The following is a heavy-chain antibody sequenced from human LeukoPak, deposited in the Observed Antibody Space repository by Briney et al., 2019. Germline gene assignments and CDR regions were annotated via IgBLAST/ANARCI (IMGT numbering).Heavy chain of an antibody. CDR3: TRDPYYYDSSAYYAQYFDY. CDR1: GFTFGDYV. J-gene: IGHJ4*02. CDR2: IRSKAYGGTT. V-gene: IGHV3-49*04. D-gene: IGHD3-22*01. Sequence: PGGSLRLSCTASGFTFGDYVMSWVRQAPGKGLEWVGFIRSKAYGGTTEYAASVKGRFTISRDDSKGIAYLQMNSLKTEDTAVYYCTRDPYYYDSSAYYAQYFDYWGQGTLVTVSS.